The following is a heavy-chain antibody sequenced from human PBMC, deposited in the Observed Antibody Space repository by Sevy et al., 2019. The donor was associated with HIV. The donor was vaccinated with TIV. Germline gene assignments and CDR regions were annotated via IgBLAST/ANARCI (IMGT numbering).Heavy chain of an antibody. V-gene: IGHV5-51*01. CDR2: IYPGDSDT. CDR1: GYSFTSYW. D-gene: IGHD1-26*01. Sequence: GESLKISCKGSGYSFTSYWIGWVRQMPGKGLEWMGIIYPGDSDTRYSPSFQGQVTISADKSISTAYLQWSSLKALDTAMYYCAIAVGAKNNWFDPWGQGTLVTVSS. CDR3: AIAVGAKNNWFDP. J-gene: IGHJ5*02.